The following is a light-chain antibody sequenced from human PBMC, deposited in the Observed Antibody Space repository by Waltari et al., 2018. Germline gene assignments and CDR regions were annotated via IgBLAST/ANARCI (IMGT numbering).Light chain of an antibody. J-gene: IGLJ3*02. V-gene: IGLV1-40*01. Sequence: QSVLTQPPSVSGAPGQRVTISCTGSGPNIGAGYDVHWYPQLPRAAPKPLIYGSTSRPLGVPARFFGSTSGTSASLAIIGLQAEDEADYYCQSYDTSLSVVFGGGTKLTVL. CDR3: QSYDTSLSVV. CDR1: GPNIGAGYD. CDR2: GST.